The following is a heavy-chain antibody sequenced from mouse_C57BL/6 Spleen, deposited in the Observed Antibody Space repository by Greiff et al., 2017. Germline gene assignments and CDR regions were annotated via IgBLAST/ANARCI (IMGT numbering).Heavy chain of an antibody. Sequence: QVQLPQPGAELVKPGASVKLSCKASGYTFTSYWMHWVKQRPGQGLEWIGMIHPNSGSTNYNEKFKSKATLTVDKSSSTAYMQLSSLTSEDSAVYYCARGDYYGSSPFDYWGQGTTLTVSS. CDR2: IHPNSGST. D-gene: IGHD1-1*01. J-gene: IGHJ2*01. V-gene: IGHV1-64*01. CDR1: GYTFTSYW. CDR3: ARGDYYGSSPFDY.